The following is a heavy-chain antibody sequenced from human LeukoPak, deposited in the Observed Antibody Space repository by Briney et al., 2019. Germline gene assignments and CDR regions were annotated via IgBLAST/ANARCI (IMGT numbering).Heavy chain of an antibody. D-gene: IGHD6-19*01. V-gene: IGHV4-59*01. J-gene: IGHJ4*02. Sequence: SETLSLTCTVSGGSISSYYWSWIRQPPGKGPEWIGYISYSGSTNYNPSLKSRVTISVDMSKNQFSLKLSSVTAADTAVYYCASCSAYSSSPFDYWGQGTLVTVSS. CDR1: GGSISSYY. CDR2: ISYSGST. CDR3: ASCSAYSSSPFDY.